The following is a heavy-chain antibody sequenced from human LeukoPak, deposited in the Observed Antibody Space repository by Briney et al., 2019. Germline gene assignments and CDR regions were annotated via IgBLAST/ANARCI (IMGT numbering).Heavy chain of an antibody. CDR2: ISGSGSST. J-gene: IGHJ4*02. CDR3: AKLDRTGTTGWWDY. CDR1: GFTFSSYA. D-gene: IGHD1-1*01. Sequence: GGSLRLSCAASGFTFSSYAMSWVRQAPGKGLEWVSIISGSGSSTYYADSVKGRFTISRDNSKNTLYLQINSLRAEDTAVYYCAKLDRTGTTGWWDYWGQGTLVIVSS. V-gene: IGHV3-23*01.